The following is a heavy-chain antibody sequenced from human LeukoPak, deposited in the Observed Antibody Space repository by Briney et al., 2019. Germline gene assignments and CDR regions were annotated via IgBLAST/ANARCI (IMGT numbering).Heavy chain of an antibody. J-gene: IGHJ6*03. Sequence: SETLSLTCTVSGGSISSSSYYWGWIRQPPGKGLEWIGYIYYSGSTNYNPSLKSRVTISVDTSKNQFSLKLSSVTAADTAVYYCARELTPYDFWSGQVGSYYYMDVWGKGTTVTVSS. V-gene: IGHV4-61*01. CDR3: ARELTPYDFWSGQVGSYYYMDV. D-gene: IGHD3-3*01. CDR1: GGSISSSSYY. CDR2: IYYSGST.